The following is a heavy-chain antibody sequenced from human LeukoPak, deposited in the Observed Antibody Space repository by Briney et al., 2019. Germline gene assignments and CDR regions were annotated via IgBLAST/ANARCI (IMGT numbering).Heavy chain of an antibody. J-gene: IGHJ4*02. V-gene: IGHV4-34*01. D-gene: IGHD7-27*01. CDR1: GGSFSGYY. CDR2: INHSGST. Sequence: SETLSLTCAVYGGSFSGYYWSWIRQPPGKGLEWIGEINHSGSTNYNPSLKSRVTISVDTSKNQFSLKLSSVTAADTAVYYCARDPRTGDFDYWGQGTLVTVSS. CDR3: ARDPRTGDFDY.